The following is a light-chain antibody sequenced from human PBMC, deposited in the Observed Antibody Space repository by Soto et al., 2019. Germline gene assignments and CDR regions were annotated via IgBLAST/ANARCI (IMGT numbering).Light chain of an antibody. CDR3: QQSYSTPP. CDR1: QSISSY. Sequence: DIQMTQSPSSLSASVGDRVTITCRASQSISSYLNWYQQKPGKAPKLLIYAASSLQSGVPSRFSGSGSGTDFTLTISSLQPEDVASYYCQQSYSTPPFGGGTKVEIK. V-gene: IGKV1-39*01. CDR2: AAS. J-gene: IGKJ4*01.